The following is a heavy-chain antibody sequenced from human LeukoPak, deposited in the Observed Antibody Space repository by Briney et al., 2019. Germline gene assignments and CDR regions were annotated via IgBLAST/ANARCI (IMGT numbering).Heavy chain of an antibody. V-gene: IGHV3-21*01. CDR2: ISSSSSYI. CDR3: ARDAAEQWLGNYYYYYMDV. Sequence: PGRSLRLSCAASGFTFSSYSMNWVRQAPGKGLEGVSSISSSSSYIYYADSVKGRFTISRDNAKNSLYLQMNSLRAEDTAVYYCARDAAEQWLGNYYYYYMDVWGKGTTVTVSS. J-gene: IGHJ6*03. D-gene: IGHD6-19*01. CDR1: GFTFSSYS.